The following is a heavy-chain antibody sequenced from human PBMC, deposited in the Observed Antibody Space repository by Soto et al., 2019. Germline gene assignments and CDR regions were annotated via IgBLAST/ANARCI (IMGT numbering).Heavy chain of an antibody. D-gene: IGHD4-17*01. CDR1: GGSISSSNW. V-gene: IGHV4-4*02. J-gene: IGHJ4*02. Sequence: PAETLSLTCAVSGGSISSSNWWSWVRQPPGKGLEWIGEIYHSGSTNYNPSLRSRVTISVDKSKNTFSLKVRSVTAADTDVYYCARETYGDYVGYFDFWGQGIPVTVSS. CDR2: IYHSGST. CDR3: ARETYGDYVGYFDF.